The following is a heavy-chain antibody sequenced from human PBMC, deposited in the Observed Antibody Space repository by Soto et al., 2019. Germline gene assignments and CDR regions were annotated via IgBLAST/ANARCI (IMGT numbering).Heavy chain of an antibody. J-gene: IGHJ4*02. V-gene: IGHV1-46*01. CDR3: ARGDVVVTAIQPFDY. Sequence: ASVKVSCKASGYTFTSYYMHGVRQAPGQGLEWMGIINPSGGSTSYAQKFQGRVTMTRDTSTSTVYMELSSLRSEDTAVYYCARGDVVVTAIQPFDYWGQGTLVTVSS. CDR2: INPSGGST. CDR1: GYTFTSYY. D-gene: IGHD2-21*02.